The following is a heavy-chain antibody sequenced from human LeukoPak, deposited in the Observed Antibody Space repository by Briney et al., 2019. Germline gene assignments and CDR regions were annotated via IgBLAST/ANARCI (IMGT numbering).Heavy chain of an antibody. J-gene: IGHJ3*02. V-gene: IGHV3-30*04. D-gene: IGHD3-22*01. Sequence: GGSLRLSCAASGFTFSSYAMHWVRQAPGKGLEWVAVISYDGSSKYYADSVKGRFTISRDNSKNTLYLQMNSLRAEDTAVYYCAKSTHSSGYDDSFDIWGQGTMVTVSS. CDR3: AKSTHSSGYDDSFDI. CDR1: GFTFSSYA. CDR2: ISYDGSSK.